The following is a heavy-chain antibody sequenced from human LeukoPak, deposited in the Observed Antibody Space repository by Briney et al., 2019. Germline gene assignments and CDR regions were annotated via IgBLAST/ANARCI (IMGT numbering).Heavy chain of an antibody. CDR3: ARDQGMATVDY. CDR1: GFTFSSYW. D-gene: IGHD5-24*01. J-gene: IGHJ4*02. V-gene: IGHV3-74*01. Sequence: GGSLRLSCAASGFTFSSYWMHWVRQAPGKGLVWVSRINSDVSSTTYADSVKGRFTISRDNAKNPLYLQMNSLRAEDAAVYYCARDQGMATVDYWGQGTLVTVSS. CDR2: INSDVSST.